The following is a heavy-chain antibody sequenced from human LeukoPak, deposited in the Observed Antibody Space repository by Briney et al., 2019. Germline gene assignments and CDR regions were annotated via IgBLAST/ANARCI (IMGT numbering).Heavy chain of an antibody. CDR1: GFTFSTYA. Sequence: PGGSLRLSCAASGFTFSTYAMTWVRQAPGKGLESVSLISATGSTTYYAESVKGRLTISRDNSKNTLYLQMNSLRTEDTAVYYCARAAAETGAFRDNWFDPWGQGTLVTVSS. V-gene: IGHV3-23*01. CDR2: ISATGSTT. CDR3: ARAAAETGAFRDNWFDP. J-gene: IGHJ5*02. D-gene: IGHD6-19*01.